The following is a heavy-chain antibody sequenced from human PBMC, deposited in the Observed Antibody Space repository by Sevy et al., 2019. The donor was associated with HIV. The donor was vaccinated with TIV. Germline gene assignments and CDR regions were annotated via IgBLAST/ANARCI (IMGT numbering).Heavy chain of an antibody. CDR1: GFTFSDFY. CDR2: IRSGSTYT. V-gene: IGHV3-11*06. D-gene: IGHD1-7*01. CDR3: ARDRRNYAGQYFDY. J-gene: IGHJ4*01. Sequence: GGSLRLSCEVSGFTFSDFYMSWIRKAPGKGLEWVSDIRSGSTYTKSADSVKGRFTISRDNARNSLYLQMNSLRVEDTAVYYCARDRRNYAGQYFDYWGQGTLVTVSS.